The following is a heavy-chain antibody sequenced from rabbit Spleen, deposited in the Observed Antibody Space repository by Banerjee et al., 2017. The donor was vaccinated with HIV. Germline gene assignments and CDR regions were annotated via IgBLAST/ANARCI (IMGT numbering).Heavy chain of an antibody. Sequence: QEQLVESGGGLVQPGGSLKLSCKASGFDFSSYGVSWVRQAPGKGLEWIGYIDPIFDSTYYASWVNGRFTISRHNAQNPLYLQLNSLTAADTATYFCVRDQAGDAGYGPWYFNLWGPGTLVTVS. CDR1: GFDFSSYG. V-gene: IGHV1S47*01. CDR3: VRDQAGDAGYGPWYFNL. J-gene: IGHJ4*01. D-gene: IGHD4-2*01. CDR2: IDPIFDST.